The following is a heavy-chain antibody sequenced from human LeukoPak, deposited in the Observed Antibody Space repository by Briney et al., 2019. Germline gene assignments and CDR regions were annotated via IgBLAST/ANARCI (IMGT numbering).Heavy chain of an antibody. CDR1: GGSISSYY. D-gene: IGHD1-26*01. Sequence: PSETLSLTCTVSGGSISSYYWSWIRQPPGKGLEWIGYIFYSASTNYNPSLKSRVTISVDTSNSQFSLNLSSVTAADTAVYYCARIVSGSYFYFDYWGQGTLVTVSS. V-gene: IGHV4-59*01. CDR3: ARIVSGSYFYFDY. J-gene: IGHJ4*02. CDR2: IFYSAST.